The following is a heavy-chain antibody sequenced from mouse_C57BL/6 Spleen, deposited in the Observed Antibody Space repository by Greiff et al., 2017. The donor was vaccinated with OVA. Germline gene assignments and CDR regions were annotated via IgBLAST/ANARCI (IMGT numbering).Heavy chain of an antibody. Sequence: EVQGVESGGDLVKPGGSLKLSCAASGFTFSSYGMSWVRQTPDKRLEWVATISSGGSYTYYPDSVKGRFTISRDNAKNTLYLQMSSLKSEDTAMYYCARPYGSSYLDYWGQGTTLTVSS. CDR3: ARPYGSSYLDY. V-gene: IGHV5-6*01. CDR1: GFTFSSYG. D-gene: IGHD1-1*01. J-gene: IGHJ2*01. CDR2: ISSGGSYT.